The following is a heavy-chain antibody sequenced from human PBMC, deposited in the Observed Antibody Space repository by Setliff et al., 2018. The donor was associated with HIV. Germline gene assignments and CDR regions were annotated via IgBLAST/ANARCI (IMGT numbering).Heavy chain of an antibody. Sequence: EPLSLTCTVSGYSISSGFYWGWIRQPPGKGLEWIGSIYHSGSTYYNPSLRSRVTISVDTSKNQFSLKLSSVTAADTAVYYCARDAPTVYANGWFDPWGQGTLVTVSS. CDR3: ARDAPTVYANGWFDP. D-gene: IGHD2-8*01. CDR1: GYSISSGFY. CDR2: IYHSGST. V-gene: IGHV4-38-2*02. J-gene: IGHJ5*02.